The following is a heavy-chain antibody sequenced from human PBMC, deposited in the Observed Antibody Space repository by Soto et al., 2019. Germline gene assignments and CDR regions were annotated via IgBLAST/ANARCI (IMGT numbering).Heavy chain of an antibody. CDR2: ISYDGSNK. V-gene: IGHV3-30-3*01. J-gene: IGHJ6*02. CDR1: GFTFSSYA. CDR3: ARTRKHIVVVTAVARGMDV. D-gene: IGHD2-21*02. Sequence: QAQLVESEGSVVQPGRSLRLSCAASGFTFSSYAMHWVRQAPGKGLEWVAVISYDGSNKYYADSVKGRFTISRDNSKNTLYLQMNSLRAEDTAVYYCARTRKHIVVVTAVARGMDVWGQGTTVTVSS.